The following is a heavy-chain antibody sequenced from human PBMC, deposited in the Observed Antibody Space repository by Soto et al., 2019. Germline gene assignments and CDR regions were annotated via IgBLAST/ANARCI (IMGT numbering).Heavy chain of an antibody. CDR2: IYYSGST. J-gene: IGHJ6*02. CDR3: GYGSGTYSSFYGMDV. CDR1: GGSISSGDYY. Sequence: SETLSLTCTVSGGSISSGDYYWSWIRQPPGKGLEWIGYIYYSGSTYYNPSLKSRVTISVDTSKDQFSLILHSVTAADTAVYYCGYGSGTYSSFYGMDVWGQGTTVTVSS. V-gene: IGHV4-30-4*01. D-gene: IGHD3-10*01.